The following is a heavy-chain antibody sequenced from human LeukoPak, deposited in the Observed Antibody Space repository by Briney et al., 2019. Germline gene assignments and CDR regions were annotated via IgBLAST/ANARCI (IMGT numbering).Heavy chain of an antibody. V-gene: IGHV1-8*03. J-gene: IGHJ4*02. CDR3: ARGLRQYGGNWDY. CDR2: MNPNSGNT. Sequence: ASVKVSCKASGYTFTSYDINWVRRATGQGLEWMGWMNPNSGNTGHAQKFQGRVTITRNTSISTAYMELSSLRSEDTAVYYCARGLRQYGGNWDYWGQGTLVTVSS. CDR1: GYTFTSYD. D-gene: IGHD4-23*01.